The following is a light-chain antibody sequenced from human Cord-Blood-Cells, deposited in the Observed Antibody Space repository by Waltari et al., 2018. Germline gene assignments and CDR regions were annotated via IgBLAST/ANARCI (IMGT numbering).Light chain of an antibody. CDR1: SRDVGGYNY. CDR3: SSYTSSSIFYV. J-gene: IGLJ1*01. V-gene: IGLV2-14*01. Sequence: QSALTQPASVSGSPGQSITISCTGTSRDVGGYNYVSWYQQHPGKAPKLMIYDVSTRPSGVSNRFSGSKSGNTASLTISGLQAEDEADYYCSSYTSSSIFYVFGTGTKVTVL. CDR2: DVS.